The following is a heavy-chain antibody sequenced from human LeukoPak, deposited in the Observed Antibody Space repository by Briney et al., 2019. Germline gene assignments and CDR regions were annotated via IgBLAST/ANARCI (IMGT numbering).Heavy chain of an antibody. D-gene: IGHD3-10*01. CDR3: ARDETHFYGSGSSNWFDP. V-gene: IGHV4-34*11. CDR1: GVSFSGYY. J-gene: IGHJ5*02. CDR2: IYYSGTT. Sequence: MASETLSLTCAVYGVSFSGYYWTWIRQPPGKGLEWIGYIYYSGTTIYNPSLKSRLTISLDTSKNQFSLNLSSVTAADTAVYYCARDETHFYGSGSSNWFDPWGQGIQVTVSS.